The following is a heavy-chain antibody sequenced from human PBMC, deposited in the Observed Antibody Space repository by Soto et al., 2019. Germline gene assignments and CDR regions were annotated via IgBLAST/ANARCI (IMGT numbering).Heavy chain of an antibody. Sequence: QITLNESGPTVVRPTETLTLTCRFSGFSLTTSGVGVGWVRQSPGKAPEGLALIYWDDDKRYSECLKSRLTTTKDSSKNQVVLTVANLDPTDPATYYCAHRVLRTVFGLVTTTAIYFDFWGQGTPVAVSS. J-gene: IGHJ4*02. V-gene: IGHV2-5*02. CDR2: IYWDDDK. D-gene: IGHD3-3*01. CDR1: GFSLTTSGVG. CDR3: AHRVLRTVFGLVTTTAIYFDF.